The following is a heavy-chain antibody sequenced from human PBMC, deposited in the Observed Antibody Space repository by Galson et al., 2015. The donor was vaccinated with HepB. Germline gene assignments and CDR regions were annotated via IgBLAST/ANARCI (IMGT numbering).Heavy chain of an antibody. CDR3: ARVGDMNPYYNHGMDV. CDR2: ITSYNGNT. J-gene: IGHJ6*02. CDR1: GYTFIRYG. V-gene: IGHV1-18*04. D-gene: IGHD2-15*01. Sequence: SVKVSCKASGYTFIRYGISWVRQAPGQGLEWMGWITSYNGNTEYAQKFQGRVTMTTDTSTSTAYMELRSLRSDDTAVFYCARVGDMNPYYNHGMDVWGQGTTVTVSS.